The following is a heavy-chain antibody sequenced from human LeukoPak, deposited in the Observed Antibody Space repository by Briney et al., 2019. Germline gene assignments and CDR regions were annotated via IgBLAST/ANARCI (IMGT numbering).Heavy chain of an antibody. Sequence: GASVKVSCKASGYTFTSYDINWVRQATGQGLEWMGIINPSGGSTSYAQKFQGRVTMTRDTSTSTVYMELSSLRSEDTAVYYCAGSGEGSSYYFDYWGQGTLVTVSS. J-gene: IGHJ4*02. CDR2: INPSGGST. CDR1: GYTFTSYD. D-gene: IGHD3-10*01. V-gene: IGHV1-46*01. CDR3: AGSGEGSSYYFDY.